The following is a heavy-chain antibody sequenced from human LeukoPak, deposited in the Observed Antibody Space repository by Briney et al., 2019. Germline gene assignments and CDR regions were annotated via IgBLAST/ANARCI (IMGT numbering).Heavy chain of an antibody. Sequence: GESLKISCKGSGYSFTSYWIGWVRQVPGKGLEWMGIIYPGDSDTRYSPSFQGQVTISADKSISTAYLQWSSLKASDTAVYYCATTDRGYCSGGSCYLGAFDIWGQGTMVTVSS. V-gene: IGHV5-51*01. CDR2: IYPGDSDT. D-gene: IGHD2-15*01. J-gene: IGHJ3*02. CDR1: GYSFTSYW. CDR3: ATTDRGYCSGGSCYLGAFDI.